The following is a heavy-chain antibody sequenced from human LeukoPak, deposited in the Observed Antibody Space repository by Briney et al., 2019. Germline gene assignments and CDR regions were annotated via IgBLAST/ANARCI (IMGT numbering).Heavy chain of an antibody. D-gene: IGHD6-13*01. V-gene: IGHV3-30*18. Sequence: GGSLRLSWAASGFTFSSYGMHWVRQAPGKGLEWVAVISYDGGNKYYADSVKGRFTISRDNSKNTLYLQMNSLRAEDTAVYYCAKDRWRAGYFDYWGQGTLVTVSS. CDR2: ISYDGGNK. J-gene: IGHJ4*02. CDR1: GFTFSSYG. CDR3: AKDRWRAGYFDY.